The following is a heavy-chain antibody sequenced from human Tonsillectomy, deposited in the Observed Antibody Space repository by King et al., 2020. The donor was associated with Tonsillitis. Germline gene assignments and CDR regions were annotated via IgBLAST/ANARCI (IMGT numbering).Heavy chain of an antibody. CDR3: AREAYYYDTSGYSSFDY. CDR2: IYYSGST. D-gene: IGHD3-22*01. CDR1: GGSISSSRYY. J-gene: IGHJ4*02. V-gene: IGHV4-39*02. Sequence: QLQESGPGLVKPSETLSLTCTVSGGSISSSRYYWGWIRQPPGKGLEWVGSIYYSGSTHYNPSLKSRVTISVDTSKNQFSLKLRSVTAADTAVFYRAREAYYYDTSGYSSFDYWGQGALVTVSS.